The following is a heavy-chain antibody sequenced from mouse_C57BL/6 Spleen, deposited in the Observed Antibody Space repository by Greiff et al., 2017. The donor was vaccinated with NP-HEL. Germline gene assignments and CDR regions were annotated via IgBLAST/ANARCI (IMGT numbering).Heavy chain of an antibody. V-gene: IGHV1-82*01. CDR2: IYPGDGDT. CDR1: GYAFSSSW. Sequence: QVQLQQSGPELVKPGASVKISCKASGYAFSSSWMNWVKQRPGKGLEWIGRIYPGDGDTNYNGKFKGKATLTVDKSSSTAYMQLSSLTSEDSAVYFCARECWDDAMDYWGQGTSVTVSS. CDR3: ARECWDDAMDY. J-gene: IGHJ4*01. D-gene: IGHD4-1*01.